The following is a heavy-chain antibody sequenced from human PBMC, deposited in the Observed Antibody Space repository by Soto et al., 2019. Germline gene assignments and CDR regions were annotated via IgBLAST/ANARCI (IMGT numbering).Heavy chain of an antibody. CDR3: ARASGIAVAGKFDY. V-gene: IGHV4-34*01. CDR1: GGSFSGYY. Sequence: SETLSLTCAVYGGSFSGYYWSWIRQPPGKGLEWIGEINHSGSTNYNPSLKSRVTISVDTSKNQFSLKLSSVTAADTAVYYCARASGIAVAGKFDYWGQGTLVTVSS. J-gene: IGHJ4*02. D-gene: IGHD6-19*01. CDR2: INHSGST.